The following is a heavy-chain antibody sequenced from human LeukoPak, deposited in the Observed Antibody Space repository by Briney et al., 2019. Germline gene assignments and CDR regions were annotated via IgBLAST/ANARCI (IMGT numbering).Heavy chain of an antibody. CDR2: IYYNGST. Sequence: PSETLSLTCTVSGGSISSSNYYWGWIRQPPGKGLEWIGSIYYNGSTYYNPSLKSRVTISVDTSKNQFSLKLSSVTAADTAVHYCRWDGTTRGLIRKYFDYWGQGTLVTVSS. J-gene: IGHJ4*02. D-gene: IGHD3-10*01. CDR3: RWDGTTRGLIRKYFDY. CDR1: GGSISSSNYY. V-gene: IGHV4-39*01.